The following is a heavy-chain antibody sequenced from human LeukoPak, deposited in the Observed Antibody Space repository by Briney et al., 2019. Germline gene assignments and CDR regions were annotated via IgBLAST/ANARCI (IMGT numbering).Heavy chain of an antibody. V-gene: IGHV1-69*06. CDR2: IIPIFGTA. D-gene: IGHD3-22*01. CDR1: GGTFSSYA. Sequence: SVKVSCKASGGTFSSYAISWVRQAPGQGLEWMGGIIPIFGTANYAQKFQGRVTITADKSTSTAYMELSSLRSEDTAVYYCARIFSHRVTMIVSPFGDAFDIWGQGTMVTVSS. CDR3: ARIFSHRVTMIVSPFGDAFDI. J-gene: IGHJ3*02.